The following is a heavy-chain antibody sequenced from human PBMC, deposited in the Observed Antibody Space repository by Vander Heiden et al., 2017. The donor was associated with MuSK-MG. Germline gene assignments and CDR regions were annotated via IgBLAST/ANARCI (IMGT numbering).Heavy chain of an antibody. CDR3: AREGVGSGVGGAFDI. CDR1: GFSFSGYW. D-gene: IGHD2-15*01. J-gene: IGHJ3*02. Sequence: EVQLVESGGGLVQPGGSLRLSCAASGFSFSGYWMSWVRQAPGKGLEWVANIREDGSEKYVDSVKGRFTVSRDNAKKSLYLQTNSLRAEDTAVYYCAREGVGSGVGGAFDIWGQGTMVTVSS. CDR2: IREDGSEK. V-gene: IGHV3-7*01.